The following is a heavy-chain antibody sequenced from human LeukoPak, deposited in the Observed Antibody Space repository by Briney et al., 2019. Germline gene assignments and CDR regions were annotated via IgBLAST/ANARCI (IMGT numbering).Heavy chain of an antibody. Sequence: PSETLSLTCTVSGGSISSGSYYWSWIRQPAGKGLEWIGRIYTSGSTNYSPSLKSRVTISVDTSKNQFSLKLSSVTAADTAVYYCAKGSSGWHPDDAFDIWGQGTMVTVSS. CDR2: IYTSGST. D-gene: IGHD6-19*01. CDR1: GGSISSGSYY. V-gene: IGHV4-61*02. CDR3: AKGSSGWHPDDAFDI. J-gene: IGHJ3*02.